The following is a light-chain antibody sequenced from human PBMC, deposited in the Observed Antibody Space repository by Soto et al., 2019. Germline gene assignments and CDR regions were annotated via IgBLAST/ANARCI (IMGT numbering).Light chain of an antibody. V-gene: IGKV3-11*01. CDR1: QSVSSY. Sequence: EIVFAQAPGTLSLSPGGGATLSCRASQSVSSYLAWYQQKPGQAPRLLIYDASNRATGIPARFSGSGSGTDFTLTISSLEPEDFAVYYCQKYGSSPWTFGQGTKVDIK. CDR2: DAS. J-gene: IGKJ1*01. CDR3: QKYGSSPWT.